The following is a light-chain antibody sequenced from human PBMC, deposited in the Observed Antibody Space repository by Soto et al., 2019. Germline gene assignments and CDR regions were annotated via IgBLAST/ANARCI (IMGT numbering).Light chain of an antibody. CDR3: QQYGRPPPII. V-gene: IGKV3-20*01. J-gene: IGKJ4*01. Sequence: EIVLTQSPGTLSLSPGERATLSCRASQSVISNNLAWYRQKPGQAPRLLIYGVSSRATGIPDRFSGSGSGTDFTLTISRLEPEDFGMYYCQQYGRPPPIILGGGTKVDIK. CDR1: QSVISNN. CDR2: GVS.